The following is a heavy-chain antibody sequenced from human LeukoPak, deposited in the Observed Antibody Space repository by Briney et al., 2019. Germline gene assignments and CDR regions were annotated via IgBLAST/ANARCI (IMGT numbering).Heavy chain of an antibody. CDR1: GGSVSSDSYY. J-gene: IGHJ4*02. Sequence: SETLSLTCTVSGGSVSSDSYYWSWIRQPPGKGLEWIGYIDYSGSTNYNPSLKSRVTISVDTSKNQFSLKLSSVTAADTAVYYCARYCSSTSCYFFDYWGQGTLVTVSS. V-gene: IGHV4-61*01. CDR3: ARYCSSTSCYFFDY. CDR2: IDYSGST. D-gene: IGHD2-2*01.